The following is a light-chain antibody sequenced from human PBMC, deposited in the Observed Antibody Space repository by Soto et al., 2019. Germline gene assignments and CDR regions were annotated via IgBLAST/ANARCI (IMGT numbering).Light chain of an antibody. CDR1: QSVSSAY. CDR2: DVS. V-gene: IGKV3-20*01. CDR3: QQCGSSPET. J-gene: IGKJ1*01. Sequence: EIVLTQSPGTLSLSPGERATLSCRASQSVSSAYLAWYQQKPGQAPRLLIYDVSSRATGIPDRFSGSGSGTDFTLTVSRLEPEDFAVYYSQQCGSSPETFGQGTKVEIK.